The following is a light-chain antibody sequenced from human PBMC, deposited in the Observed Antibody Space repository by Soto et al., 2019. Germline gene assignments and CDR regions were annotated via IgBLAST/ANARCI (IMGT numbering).Light chain of an antibody. J-gene: IGLJ2*01. CDR2: DVT. CDR3: CSYAGTYTHAV. CDR1: STDVGGYNY. Sequence: QSVLTQPRSVSGSPGQSVTISCTGTSTDVGGYNYVSWYQHHPGKAPKLLIFDVTKRPSGVPDRFSGSKSGNTASLTISGLQAEDEADYFCCSYAGTYTHAVFGGGTKLTVL. V-gene: IGLV2-11*01.